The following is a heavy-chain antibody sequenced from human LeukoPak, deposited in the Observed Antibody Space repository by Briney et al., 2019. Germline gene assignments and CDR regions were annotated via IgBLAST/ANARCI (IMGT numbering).Heavy chain of an antibody. V-gene: IGHV3-7*01. CDR3: ARPVFGSDSDCDY. Sequence: GGSLRLSCAASGFTFSTYWTTWVRQAPGKGLEWVANIKPDGSEKHYVDSVEGRFTISRDNAKNSLFLQMNSLRAEDTAVYYCARPVFGSDSDCDYWGQGALVTVSS. D-gene: IGHD3-10*02. CDR2: IKPDGSEK. CDR1: GFTFSTYW. J-gene: IGHJ4*02.